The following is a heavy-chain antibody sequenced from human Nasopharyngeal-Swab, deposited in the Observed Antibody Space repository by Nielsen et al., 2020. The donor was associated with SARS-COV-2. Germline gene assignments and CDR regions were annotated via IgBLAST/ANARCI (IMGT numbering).Heavy chain of an antibody. CDR2: MYTSGST. CDR1: GGSISSYY. Sequence: SETLSLTCTVSGGSISSYYWSWIRQPPGKGLEWIGYMYTSGSTNYNPSLKSRVAISIDTSKNQFSLRLSSVTAADTAVYYCAREDRWTLTSFYYALDVWGQGTTVTVSS. D-gene: IGHD3-9*01. J-gene: IGHJ6*02. V-gene: IGHV4-4*08. CDR3: AREDRWTLTSFYYALDV.